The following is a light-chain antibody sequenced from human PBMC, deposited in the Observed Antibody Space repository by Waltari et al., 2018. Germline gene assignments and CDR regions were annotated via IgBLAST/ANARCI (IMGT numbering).Light chain of an antibody. CDR2: DVT. J-gene: IGLJ1*01. CDR1: SSDVGGYNL. Sequence: SALTQFASVSGSPGQSITISCTGTSSDVGGYNLVSWYQQHPGRAPKLIIYDVTKRPSGVSNRFSGSKSGNTASLTISGLQAEDEADYYCCSFAGSISVFTVFGTGTTVTVL. CDR3: CSFAGSISVFTV. V-gene: IGLV2-23*02.